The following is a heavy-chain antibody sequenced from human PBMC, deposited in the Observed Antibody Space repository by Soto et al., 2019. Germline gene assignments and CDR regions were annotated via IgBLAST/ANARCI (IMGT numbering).Heavy chain of an antibody. V-gene: IGHV2-26*01. Sequence: QVTLKESSPALVKSTETLTRTCTVSGFSLTDANVGVSWIRQPPGKALEWLAHILSNDEEVYSSSLTSRLTISKDASRGQVVLTVSDMQAADTGTYYCARIRGYCSGGSCYFYYYAMDVWGPGTTVTVSA. CDR1: GFSLTDANVG. D-gene: IGHD2-15*01. CDR2: ILSNDEE. CDR3: ARIRGYCSGGSCYFYYYAMDV. J-gene: IGHJ6*01.